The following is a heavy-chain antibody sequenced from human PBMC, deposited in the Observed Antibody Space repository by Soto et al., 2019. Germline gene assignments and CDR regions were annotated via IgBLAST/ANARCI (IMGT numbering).Heavy chain of an antibody. J-gene: IGHJ6*02. V-gene: IGHV3-30-3*01. Sequence: GGSLRLSCVASGFSFDTYGIHWVRQAPGKGLQWVALISYEGSNTYYADSVRGRFTISRDNSKNTLYLQMNTLRPEDTGVYYCARVTPGNNLYYFSGLDFWGQGTSVAVSS. CDR2: ISYEGSNT. CDR3: ARVTPGNNLYYFSGLDF. D-gene: IGHD1-1*01. CDR1: GFSFDTYG.